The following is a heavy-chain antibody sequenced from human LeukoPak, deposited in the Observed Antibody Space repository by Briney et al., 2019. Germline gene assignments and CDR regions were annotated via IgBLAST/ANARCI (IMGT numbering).Heavy chain of an antibody. V-gene: IGHV4-30-4*08. CDR1: GASISSGDYY. D-gene: IGHD2-2*01. Sequence: PSQTLSLTCTVSGASISSGDYYWSWIRQPPGKGLEWIGYINYSGSTFHYNPSLESRVTISVDTSKNQSSLRLTSVTAADTAVYYCASTNCSSASCYGANWFDPWGQGTLVTVSS. J-gene: IGHJ5*02. CDR2: INYSGST. CDR3: ASTNCSSASCYGANWFDP.